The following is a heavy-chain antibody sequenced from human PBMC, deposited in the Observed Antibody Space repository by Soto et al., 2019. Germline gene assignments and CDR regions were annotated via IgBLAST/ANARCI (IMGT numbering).Heavy chain of an antibody. J-gene: IGHJ6*02. V-gene: IGHV1-18*04. CDR3: ACVGIVDFWSCYYPCGLDV. CDR2: ISAYNGNT. Sequence: QVQLVQSGAEVKKPGASVKVSCKASGYTFTSYGINWVRQAPGQGLEWMGWISAYNGNTNYAQKLQGRVTMTTVTSTCTGYIERRSMRFDDTFMDYCACVGIVDFWSCYYPCGLDVWGQGNTVTVSS. CDR1: GYTFTSYG. D-gene: IGHD3-3*01.